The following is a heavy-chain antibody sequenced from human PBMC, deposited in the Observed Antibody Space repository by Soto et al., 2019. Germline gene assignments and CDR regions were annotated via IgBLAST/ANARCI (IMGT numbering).Heavy chain of an antibody. CDR2: ISSSSSYI. Sequence: GGSLRLSCAASGFTFSSYSMNWVRQAPGKGLEWVSSISSSSSYIYYADSVKGRFTISRDNVKNSLYLQMNSLRAEDTAVYYSGSTYYNPSLKSRVTISVDTSKNQFSLKLSSVTAADTAVYYCARDRGPNQYYDILTGYSDPRGYFDYWGQGTLVTVSS. CDR1: GFTFSSYS. CDR3: GSTYYNPSLKSRVTISVDTSKNQFSLKLSSVTAADTAVYYCARDRGPNQYYDILTGYSDPRGYFDY. D-gene: IGHD2-21*02. J-gene: IGHJ4*02. V-gene: IGHV3-21*01.